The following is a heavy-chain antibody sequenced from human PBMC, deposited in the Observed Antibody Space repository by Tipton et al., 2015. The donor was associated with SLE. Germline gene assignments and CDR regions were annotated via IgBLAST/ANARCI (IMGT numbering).Heavy chain of an antibody. Sequence: SLRLSCAASGFTFSSYWMHWVRQIPGKGLEWVGFIRSKDYGGTPEYAASVKGRFTISRDDSKNIAYLQMNGLKSEDTAVYYCTRMVCSGGTCPDDYWGQGTLVTVSS. D-gene: IGHD2-15*01. CDR1: GFTFSSYW. CDR2: IRSKDYGGTP. CDR3: TRMVCSGGTCPDDY. V-gene: IGHV3-49*04. J-gene: IGHJ4*02.